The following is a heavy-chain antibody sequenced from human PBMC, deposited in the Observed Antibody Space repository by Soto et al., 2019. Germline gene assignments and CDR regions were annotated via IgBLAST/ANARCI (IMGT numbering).Heavy chain of an antibody. CDR1: GFTFSSYG. CDR2: IWYDGSNK. Sequence: GGSLRLSCAASGFTFSSYGMHWVRQAPGKGLEWVAVIWYDGSNKYYADSVKGRFTISRDNSKNTLYLQMNSLRAEDTAVYYCARELEMATMYRFDYWGQGTLVTVSS. J-gene: IGHJ4*02. D-gene: IGHD5-12*01. V-gene: IGHV3-33*01. CDR3: ARELEMATMYRFDY.